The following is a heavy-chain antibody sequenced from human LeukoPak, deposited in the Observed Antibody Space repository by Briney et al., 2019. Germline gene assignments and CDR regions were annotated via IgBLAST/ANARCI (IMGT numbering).Heavy chain of an antibody. D-gene: IGHD2-2*01. Sequence: QPGGSLRLSCAASGYTFSSYCMHWVRQAPGKGREWVAVISYDGSNKYYADSVKGRFTISRDNSKNTLYLQMNSLRAEDTAVYYCTKVHGCASSTCRGLLDYWGEGTLVTVSS. J-gene: IGHJ4*02. CDR3: TKVHGCASSTCRGLLDY. CDR1: GYTFSSYC. V-gene: IGHV3-30*18. CDR2: ISYDGSNK.